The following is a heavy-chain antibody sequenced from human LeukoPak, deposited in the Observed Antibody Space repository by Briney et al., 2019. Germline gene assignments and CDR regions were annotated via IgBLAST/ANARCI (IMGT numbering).Heavy chain of an antibody. Sequence: GGSLRLSCAASGFTFSSYAMHWVRQAPGKGLEWVAVISYDGSNKYYADSVKGRFTISRDNSKNTLYLQMNSLRAEDTAVYYCARDSDSWYFDCWGQGTLVTVSS. J-gene: IGHJ4*02. CDR2: ISYDGSNK. CDR3: ARDSDSWYFDC. CDR1: GFTFSSYA. D-gene: IGHD6-13*01. V-gene: IGHV3-30*04.